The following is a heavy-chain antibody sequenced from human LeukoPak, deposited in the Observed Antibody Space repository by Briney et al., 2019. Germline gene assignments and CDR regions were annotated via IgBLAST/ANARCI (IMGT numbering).Heavy chain of an antibody. CDR1: GITFSTYS. D-gene: IGHD3-16*01. Sequence: GGSLRLSCAASGITFSTYSFNWVRQAPGKGLEWVAVISYDGSNKYYADSVKGRFTISRDNSKNTLYLQMNSLRAEDTAVYYCARDRRFANHDYWGQGTLVTVSS. CDR2: ISYDGSNK. CDR3: ARDRRFANHDY. V-gene: IGHV3-30*03. J-gene: IGHJ4*02.